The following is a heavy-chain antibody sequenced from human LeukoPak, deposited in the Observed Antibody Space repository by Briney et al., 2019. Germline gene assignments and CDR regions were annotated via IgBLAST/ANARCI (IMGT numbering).Heavy chain of an antibody. D-gene: IGHD2-21*01. V-gene: IGHV4-59*01. J-gene: IGHJ4*02. CDR2: IYYSGST. CDR1: GGSISSYY. CDR3: ARWTGDCYRN. Sequence: SETLSLTCTVSGGSISSYYWSWIRQPPGKGLEWIGYIYYSGSTNYNPSLKSRVTISVDTSKNQFSLKLSSVTAADTAVYYCARWTGDCYRNWGQGTLVTVSS.